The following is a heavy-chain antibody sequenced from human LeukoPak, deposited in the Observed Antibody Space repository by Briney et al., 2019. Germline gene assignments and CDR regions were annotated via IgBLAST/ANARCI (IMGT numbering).Heavy chain of an antibody. Sequence: ASVEVSCKASGYTFSGYYIHWVRQAPGQGLEWMGWINPHSGGTNYAQKFQDRVTLTRDTSITTAYLELNRLRSDDTAVYYCARGGMDIMNTGLWKPLEFWGQGALVTVSS. CDR2: INPHSGGT. V-gene: IGHV1-2*02. J-gene: IGHJ4*02. CDR3: ARGGMDIMNTGLWKPLEF. D-gene: IGHD5-12*01. CDR1: GYTFSGYY.